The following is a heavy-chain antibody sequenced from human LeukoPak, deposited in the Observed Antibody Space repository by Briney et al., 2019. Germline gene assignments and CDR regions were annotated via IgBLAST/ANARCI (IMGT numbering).Heavy chain of an antibody. CDR2: IYYSGST. J-gene: IGHJ4*02. D-gene: IGHD3-10*01. CDR1: GGSISSYY. CDR3: ARRAYYGSANYCFDS. Sequence: SETLSLTCSVSGGSISSYYWNWIRQPPGKGLEWIGYIYYSGSTNYNPSLKGRVTMSVDTSKNQFSLKVSSVTAADTAVYYCARRAYYGSANYCFDSWGQGTLVTVSS. V-gene: IGHV4-59*08.